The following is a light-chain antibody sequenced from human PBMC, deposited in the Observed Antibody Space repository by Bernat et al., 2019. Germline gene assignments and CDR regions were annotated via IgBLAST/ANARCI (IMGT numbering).Light chain of an antibody. V-gene: IGLV1-40*01. CDR1: RSNIGAGHD. J-gene: IGLJ2*01. CDR2: GSS. Sequence: QSVLTQPPAVSGAPGQRVTISCTGSRSNIGAGHDVHWYQQLPGTAPKLPIYGSSNRPSGVPRRFSASKSGTSASLAITGLQAEDEADYYCQSYDSILSGSVFGGGTKLTVL. CDR3: QSYDSILSGSV.